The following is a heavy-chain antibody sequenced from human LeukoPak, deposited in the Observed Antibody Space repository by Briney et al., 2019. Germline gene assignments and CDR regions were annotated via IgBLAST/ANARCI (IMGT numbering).Heavy chain of an antibody. CDR1: GGSISSSSYY. Sequence: SETLSLTCTVSGGSISSSSYYWGWIRQPPGKGLEWIGYIYYSGSTNYNPSLKSRVTISVDTSKNQFSLKLSSVTAADTAVYYCARGGWQWLVRRRNWYFDLWGRGTLVTVSS. CDR2: IYYSGST. V-gene: IGHV4-61*05. D-gene: IGHD6-19*01. J-gene: IGHJ2*01. CDR3: ARGGWQWLVRRRNWYFDL.